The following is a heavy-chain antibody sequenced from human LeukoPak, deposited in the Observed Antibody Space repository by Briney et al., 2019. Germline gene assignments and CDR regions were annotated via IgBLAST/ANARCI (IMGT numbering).Heavy chain of an antibody. CDR3: AKDKGAWDPLYYFDY. V-gene: IGHV4-34*01. D-gene: IGHD1-26*01. J-gene: IGHJ4*02. CDR2: IYDSGGT. CDR1: GGSFTGYY. Sequence: SETLSLTCAVYGGSFTGYYWSWIRQSPGKGLEWIGEIYDSGGTNYNPSLKSRVTVSVDTSKNQFSLRLSSVTAADTAVYYCAKDKGAWDPLYYFDYWGQGTLVTVSS.